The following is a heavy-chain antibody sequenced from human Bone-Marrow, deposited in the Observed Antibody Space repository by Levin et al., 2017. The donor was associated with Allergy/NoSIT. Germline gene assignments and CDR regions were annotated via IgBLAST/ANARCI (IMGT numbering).Heavy chain of an antibody. CDR3: VREISGSRYNGFDWDDYFYGMDV. J-gene: IGHJ6*02. V-gene: IGHV3-7*01. D-gene: IGHD5-12*01. CDR2: IKEDGSQK. CDR1: GFSLSGYW. Sequence: GGSLRLSCAASGFSLSGYWMTWVRQIPGKGLEWVANIKEDGSQKYYLDSVKGRFTVSRDNGKNSMYLHMSNLRGEDTAIYYCVREISGSRYNGFDWDDYFYGMDVWGPGAPVTVSS.